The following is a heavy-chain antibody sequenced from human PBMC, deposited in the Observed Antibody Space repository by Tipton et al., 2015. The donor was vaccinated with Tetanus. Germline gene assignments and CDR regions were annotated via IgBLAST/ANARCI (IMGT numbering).Heavy chain of an antibody. CDR3: ARVHVGLTEPCDY. CDR1: GFTFNTYS. Sequence: GSLRLSCAASGFTFNTYSMNWVRRAPGKGLEWVSVINGDSTSIYYADSVKGRFTISRDNAKNSLYLQMNSLRAEDTAVYFCARVHVGLTEPCDYWGQGILVTVSS. D-gene: IGHD3-9*01. V-gene: IGHV3-21*01. CDR2: INGDSTSI. J-gene: IGHJ4*02.